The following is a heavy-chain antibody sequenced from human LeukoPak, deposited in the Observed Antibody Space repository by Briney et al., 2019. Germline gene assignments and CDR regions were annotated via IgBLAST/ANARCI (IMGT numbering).Heavy chain of an antibody. Sequence: ASVKVSCKASGYTFTGYYMRWVRQAPGQGLEWMGWINPNSGGTNYAQKFQGRVTMTRDTSISTAYMELSRLRSDDTAVYYCAKNNCSSTSCYTYWFDPWGQGTLVTVSS. CDR2: INPNSGGT. V-gene: IGHV1-2*02. D-gene: IGHD2-2*02. CDR1: GYTFTGYY. CDR3: AKNNCSSTSCYTYWFDP. J-gene: IGHJ5*02.